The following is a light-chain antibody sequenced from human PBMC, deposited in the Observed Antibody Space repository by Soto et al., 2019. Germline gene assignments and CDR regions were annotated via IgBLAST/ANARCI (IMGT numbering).Light chain of an antibody. CDR2: EGT. CDR3: CSSSYNVV. CDR1: SSHVGSYNF. V-gene: IGLV2-23*01. J-gene: IGLJ2*01. Sequence: QSALTQPASVSGSPGQSITISCSRTSSHVGSYNFVSWYQQHPGKAPKLLIHEGTKRHSGVSNRFSGYQSDNTASLTISGLQAEDEADYYCCSSSYNVVFGGGTKLTVL.